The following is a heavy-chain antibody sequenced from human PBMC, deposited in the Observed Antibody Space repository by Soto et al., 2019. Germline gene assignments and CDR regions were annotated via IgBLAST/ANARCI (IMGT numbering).Heavy chain of an antibody. CDR2: MFYSGLT. J-gene: IGHJ6*02. CDR1: GYSVSSSDYY. V-gene: IGHV4-39*01. Sequence: SETLSLTCSVSGYSVSSSDYYWAWIRQPPGKGLEWIGSMFYSGLTYYNPSLKSRVTLSVDTSKNQFSVRLNSVTAADTAVYYCAPLSVSLSGPYGIHVWRQGTTVTVSS. CDR3: APLSVSLSGPYGIHV. D-gene: IGHD2-15*01.